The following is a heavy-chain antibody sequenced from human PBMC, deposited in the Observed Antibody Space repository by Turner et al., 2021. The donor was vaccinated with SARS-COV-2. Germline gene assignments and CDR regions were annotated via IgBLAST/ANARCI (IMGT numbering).Heavy chain of an antibody. CDR3: ARDWGELYFDY. V-gene: IGHV3-53*02. CDR2: IYSGGST. CDR1: GFTVSSTY. J-gene: IGHJ4*02. D-gene: IGHD3-16*01. Sequence: EVQLVETGGGFIQPGGSLRLSCAASGFTVSSTYMSWVRQAPGKGLERDSVIYSGGSTFYADAVKGRFTISRDKYKNKMYLQKNSLRAEDTDVYYCARDWGELYFDYWGQGTLVTVSS.